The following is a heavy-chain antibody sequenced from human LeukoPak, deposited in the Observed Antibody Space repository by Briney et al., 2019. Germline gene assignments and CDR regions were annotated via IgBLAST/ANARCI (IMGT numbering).Heavy chain of an antibody. Sequence: GGSLRLSCAASGFTFSSYWMSWVRQAPGKGLEWVANIKQDGSEKYYVDSVKGRFTISRDNAKNSLYLQMNSLRAEDTAVYYCARERSMTTVTTRYYFDYWGQGTLVTVSS. CDR3: ARERSMTTVTTRYYFDY. CDR2: IKQDGSEK. J-gene: IGHJ4*02. D-gene: IGHD4-11*01. V-gene: IGHV3-7*01. CDR1: GFTFSSYW.